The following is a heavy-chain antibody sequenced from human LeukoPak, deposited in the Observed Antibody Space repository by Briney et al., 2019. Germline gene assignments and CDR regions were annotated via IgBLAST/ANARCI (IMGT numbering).Heavy chain of an antibody. CDR1: GYTFTSYG. D-gene: IGHD5-12*01. V-gene: IGHV1-18*01. CDR2: ISAYNGNT. J-gene: IGHJ3*02. Sequence: ASVKVSCKASGYTFTSYGISWVRQAPGQGLEWMGWISAYNGNTNYAQKLQGRVTMTTDTSTSTAYMELRSLRSDDTAVYYCARVADGYNYGAFDIWGQGTMVTVSS. CDR3: ARVADGYNYGAFDI.